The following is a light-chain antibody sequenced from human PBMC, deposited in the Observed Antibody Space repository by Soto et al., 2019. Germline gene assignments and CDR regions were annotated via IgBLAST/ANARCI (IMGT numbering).Light chain of an antibody. CDR1: ISDVGSYDL. CDR2: EGS. CDR3: CSYAGSSTSWV. Sequence: QSVLTQPASVSGSPGQSITISCTGTISDVGSYDLVSWYQQHPGKAPKLMIYEGSNRPSGVSNRFSGSKSGNTASLTISGLQAEDEADYYCCSYAGSSTSWVFGGGTKLTVL. J-gene: IGLJ3*02. V-gene: IGLV2-23*01.